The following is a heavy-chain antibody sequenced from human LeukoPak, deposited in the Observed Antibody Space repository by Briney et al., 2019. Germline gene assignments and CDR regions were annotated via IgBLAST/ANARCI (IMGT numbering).Heavy chain of an antibody. Sequence: GRSLRLSCAASGFTFSSYGMHWVRQAPGKGLEWVAVISYDGSNKYYADSVKGRSTISRDNSKNTLYLQMNSLRAEDTAVYYCANDPLIAAAGTYYYYGMDVWGQGTTVTVSS. CDR2: ISYDGSNK. CDR1: GFTFSSYG. D-gene: IGHD6-13*01. V-gene: IGHV3-30*18. J-gene: IGHJ6*02. CDR3: ANDPLIAAAGTYYYYGMDV.